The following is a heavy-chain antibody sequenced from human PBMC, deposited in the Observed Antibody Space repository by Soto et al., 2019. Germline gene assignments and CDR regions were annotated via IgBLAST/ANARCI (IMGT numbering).Heavy chain of an antibody. CDR2: INSDGSST. Sequence: GGSLRLSCAASGFTFSSYWMHWVRQAPGKGLVWVSRINSDGSSTSYADSVKGRFTISRDKAKNTLYLQMNSLRAEDTAVYYCARPRRDSYGLSPALGVLDVWGKGTTVTVSS. CDR3: ARPRRDSYGLSPALGVLDV. V-gene: IGHV3-74*01. D-gene: IGHD5-18*01. J-gene: IGHJ6*04. CDR1: GFTFSSYW.